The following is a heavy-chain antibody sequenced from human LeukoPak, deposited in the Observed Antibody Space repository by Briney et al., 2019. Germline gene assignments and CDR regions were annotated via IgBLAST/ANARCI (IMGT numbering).Heavy chain of an antibody. D-gene: IGHD3-22*01. CDR3: ARGAYYYED. CDR2: ISPTGSTT. J-gene: IGHJ4*02. Sequence: GGSLRLSCTASGFSFSGHWMHWARQLPGKGLVWVSRISPTGSTTSYADSVKGRFTVSRDNAKNTLYLQMNSLRAEDTAVYYCARGAYYYEDWGQGTLVTVSS. V-gene: IGHV3-74*01. CDR1: GFSFSGHW.